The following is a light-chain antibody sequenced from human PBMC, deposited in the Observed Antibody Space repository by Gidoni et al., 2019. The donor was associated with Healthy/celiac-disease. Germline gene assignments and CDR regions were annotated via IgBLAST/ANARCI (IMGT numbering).Light chain of an antibody. J-gene: IGLJ1*01. CDR1: SSNIGAGYD. CDR3: QSYDSSLSGHYV. Sequence: QSVLTQPPSVSGAPGQSFTISCNGSSSNIGAGYDVHWYQQRPGTAPKLLIDGNSNRTSGVTDRFSGYKSGTSASLAITGLQAEDEADYYCQSYDSSLSGHYVFGTGTKVTVL. V-gene: IGLV1-40*01. CDR2: GNS.